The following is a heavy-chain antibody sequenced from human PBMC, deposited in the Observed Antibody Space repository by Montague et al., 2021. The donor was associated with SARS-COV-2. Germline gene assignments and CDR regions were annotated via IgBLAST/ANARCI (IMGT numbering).Heavy chain of an antibody. CDR2: IHHSGST. V-gene: IGHV4-59*13. Sequence: SETLSLTCSVSGGSFASYYWTWVRQPPGKGLEWIAHIHHSGSTNYNPSLKSRVTISLDTSNQLFSLEVGSVTAADTAIYYCAREPVDSFGPFLDVWGQGTTVSVSS. J-gene: IGHJ6*02. CDR3: AREPVDSFGPFLDV. CDR1: GGSFASYY. D-gene: IGHD5-18*01.